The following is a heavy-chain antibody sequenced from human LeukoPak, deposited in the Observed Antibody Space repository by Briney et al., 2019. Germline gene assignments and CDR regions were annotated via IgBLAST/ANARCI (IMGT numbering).Heavy chain of an antibody. J-gene: IGHJ6*02. CDR2: IYTSGST. CDR1: GGSISSYY. D-gene: IGHD4-23*01. Sequence: SETLSLTCTVSGGSISSYYWSWIRQPAGKGLEWIGRIYTSGSTNYNPSPKSRVTMSVDTSKNQFSLKLRFVTAADTAIYYCARLIGTSYYFYDVDVWGQGTTVTVSS. CDR3: ARLIGTSYYFYDVDV. V-gene: IGHV4-4*07.